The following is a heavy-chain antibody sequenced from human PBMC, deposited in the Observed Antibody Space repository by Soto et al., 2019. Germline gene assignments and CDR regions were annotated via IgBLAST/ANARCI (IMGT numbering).Heavy chain of an antibody. CDR1: GGTFSSYA. D-gene: IGHD6-13*01. J-gene: IGHJ6*02. Sequence: SVKVSCKASGGTFSSYAISWVRQAPGQGLEWMGGIIPIFGTANYAQKFQGRVTITADESTSTAYMELSSLRSEETAVYYCARAEQLEDYYGMDVWGQGTTVTVS. CDR3: ARAEQLEDYYGMDV. CDR2: IIPIFGTA. V-gene: IGHV1-69*13.